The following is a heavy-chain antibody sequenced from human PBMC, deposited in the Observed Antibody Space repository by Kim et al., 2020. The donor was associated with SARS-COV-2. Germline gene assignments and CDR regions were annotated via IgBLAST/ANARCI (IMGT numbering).Heavy chain of an antibody. CDR2: IVVGSGNT. CDR1: GFTFTSSA. V-gene: IGHV1-58*01. Sequence: SVKVSCKASGFTFTSSAVQWVRQARGQRLEWIGWIVVGSGNTNYAQKFQERVTITRDMSTSTAYMELSSLRSEDTAVYYCAADPITIFGFPRNWFDPWGQGTLVTVSS. J-gene: IGHJ5*02. CDR3: AADPITIFGFPRNWFDP. D-gene: IGHD3-3*01.